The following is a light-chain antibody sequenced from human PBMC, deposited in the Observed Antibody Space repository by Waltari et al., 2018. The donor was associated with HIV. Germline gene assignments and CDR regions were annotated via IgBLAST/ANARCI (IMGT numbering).Light chain of an antibody. V-gene: IGKV1-12*01. J-gene: IGKJ3*01. CDR2: GIS. CDR1: QGLDAW. Sequence: DIQMTQSPSSVSASVGDTVTITCRASQGLDAWLAWYQHKPGMAPTLLIYGISTLESGVPSRFSGSGSGTDFTLTIRSLQPEDFATYFCQQGDRYPFTFGPGTKVDIK. CDR3: QQGDRYPFT.